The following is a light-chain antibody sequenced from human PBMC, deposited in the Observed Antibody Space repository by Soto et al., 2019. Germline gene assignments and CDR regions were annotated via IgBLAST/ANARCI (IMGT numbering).Light chain of an antibody. CDR1: SSDVGSYDL. CDR2: EGS. V-gene: IGLV2-23*01. Sequence: QPVLTQPASVSGSPGLSITISCTGTSSDVGSYDLVSWYEQHPGKAPNLMIYEGSKRPSGVSHRFSGSKSGNTASLTISGLLPEDEADYYCCSYAGNSTWIFGGGTKLTVL. CDR3: CSYAGNSTWI. J-gene: IGLJ2*01.